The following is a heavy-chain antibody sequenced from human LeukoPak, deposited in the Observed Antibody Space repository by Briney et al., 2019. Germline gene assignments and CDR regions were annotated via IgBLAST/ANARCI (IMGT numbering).Heavy chain of an antibody. V-gene: IGHV1-18*01. D-gene: IGHD2-2*01. CDR3: ARGVGYCSSTSCYYWLDP. CDR2: ISAYNGNT. CDR1: GYTFTSYG. J-gene: IGHJ5*02. Sequence: GASVKVSCKASGYTFTSYGISWVRQAPGQGLEWMGWISAYNGNTNYAQKLQGRVTMTTDTSTSTAYMELRSLRSDDTAVYYCARGVGYCSSTSCYYWLDPWGQGTLVTVSS.